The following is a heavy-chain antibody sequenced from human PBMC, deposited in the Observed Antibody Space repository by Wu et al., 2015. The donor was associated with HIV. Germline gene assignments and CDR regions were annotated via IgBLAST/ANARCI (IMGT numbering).Heavy chain of an antibody. J-gene: IGHJ1*01. CDR2: IIPIFGTA. CDR1: GGTFSSYA. CDR3: ARGTYYYDSSGYYNSAEYFQH. V-gene: IGHV1-69*05. Sequence: QVQLVQSGAEVKKPGSSVKVSCKASGGTFSSYAISWVRQAPGQGLEWMGGIIPIFGTANYAQKFQGRVTITTDESTSTAYMELSSLRSEDTAVYYCARGTYYYDSSGYYNSAEYFQHVGPGATLVHRLL. D-gene: IGHD3-22*01.